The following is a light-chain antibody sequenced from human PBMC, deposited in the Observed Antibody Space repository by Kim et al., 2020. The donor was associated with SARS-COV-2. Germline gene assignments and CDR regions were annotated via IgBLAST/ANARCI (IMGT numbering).Light chain of an antibody. CDR2: ENK. Sequence: NFMLTQPHSVSESPGRTVTISCTRSSGSIATSYVQWYQQRPASAPTTAIYENKQRPSAVPDRFSGSIDSSSNSAYLTISGLKTEDEADYYCQSYDSTTVVFGGGTQLAVL. CDR3: QSYDSTTVV. V-gene: IGLV6-57*03. J-gene: IGLJ2*01. CDR1: SGSIATSY.